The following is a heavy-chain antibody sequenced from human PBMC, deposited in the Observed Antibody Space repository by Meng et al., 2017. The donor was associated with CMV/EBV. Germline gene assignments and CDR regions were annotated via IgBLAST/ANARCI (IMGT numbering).Heavy chain of an antibody. D-gene: IGHD4-11*01. V-gene: IGHV3-15*01. CDR1: GFTFSNSW. J-gene: IGHJ6*02. CDR3: TTDTVTTVTTSPMWYYYYYYGMDV. CDR2: IKSKTDGGTT. Sequence: GGSLRLSCAASGFTFSNSWMSWVRQAPGKGLELVGRIKSKTDGGTTDYAAPVKGRFTISRDDSKHTLYLQMNSLKTEDTAVYYCTTDTVTTVTTSPMWYYYYYYGMDVWGQGTTVTVSS.